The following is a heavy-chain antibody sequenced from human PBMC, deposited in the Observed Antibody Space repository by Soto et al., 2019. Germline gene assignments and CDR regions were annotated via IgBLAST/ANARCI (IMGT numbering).Heavy chain of an antibody. J-gene: IGHJ4*02. CDR1: GFTFSSYS. V-gene: IGHV3-48*01. D-gene: IGHD2-21*01. CDR2: ISSSSSTI. Sequence: EVQLVESGGGLVQPGGSLRLSCAASGFTFSSYSMNWVRQAPGKGLEWVSYISSSSSTIYYADSVKGRFTISRDSAKNSLYLQMNSMRAEDTAVYYCARRSGDCGGDCYNYWGQGTLVTVSS. CDR3: ARRSGDCGGDCYNY.